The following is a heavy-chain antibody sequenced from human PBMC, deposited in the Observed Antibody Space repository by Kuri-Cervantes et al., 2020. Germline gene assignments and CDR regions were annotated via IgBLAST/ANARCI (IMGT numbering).Heavy chain of an antibody. J-gene: IGHJ4*02. D-gene: IGHD1-1*01. CDR2: IYYSGST. Sequence: GSLRLSCTVSGGSISSSSYYWGWIRQPPGKGLEWIGSIYYSGSTYYNPSLKSRVTISVDTSKNQFSLKLSSVTAADTAVYYCAKEKTNWLLNYFDYWGQGTLVTVSS. CDR3: AKEKTNWLLNYFDY. V-gene: IGHV4-39*01. CDR1: GGSISSSSYY.